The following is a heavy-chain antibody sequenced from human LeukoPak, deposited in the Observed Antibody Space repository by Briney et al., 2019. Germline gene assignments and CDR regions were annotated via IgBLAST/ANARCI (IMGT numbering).Heavy chain of an antibody. D-gene: IGHD6-13*01. J-gene: IGHJ4*02. Sequence: GGSLRLSCAASGFTFSNYNMNWVRQAPGKGLEWVSGISGSGGSTYYADSVKGRSTISRDNSKNTLYLQMNSLRAEDTAVYYCANRGYSSSWAFDYWGQGTLVTVSS. V-gene: IGHV3-23*01. CDR2: ISGSGGST. CDR3: ANRGYSSSWAFDY. CDR1: GFTFSNYN.